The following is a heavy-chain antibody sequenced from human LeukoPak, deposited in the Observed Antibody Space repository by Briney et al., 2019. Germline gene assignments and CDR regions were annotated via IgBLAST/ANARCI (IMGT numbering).Heavy chain of an antibody. D-gene: IGHD2-2*01. Sequence: PGGSLRLSCAASGFTFSSYEMNWVRQAPGKGLEWVSSISGSSSHIYYADSVKGRFTISRDNAKNSLYLQMNSLRAEDTAVYYCARRYCTSTSCYAFDYWGQGTLVTVSS. V-gene: IGHV3-21*01. CDR3: ARRYCTSTSCYAFDY. J-gene: IGHJ4*02. CDR1: GFTFSSYE. CDR2: ISGSSSHI.